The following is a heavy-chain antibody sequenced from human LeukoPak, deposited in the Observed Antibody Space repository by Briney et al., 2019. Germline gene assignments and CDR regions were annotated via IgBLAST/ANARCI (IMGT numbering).Heavy chain of an antibody. CDR1: GFTFNRNA. D-gene: IGHD6-19*01. V-gene: IGHV3-23*01. CDR2: IGGSGDKT. J-gene: IGHJ4*02. CDR3: VRRGDASSGWGDHDY. Sequence: GGSLRLSCAPWGFTFNRNAIRWVRQAPGKGVEWVSTIGGSGDKTFYADSVKGRFTISRDNSKNMLHLQMSSLTGEDTALYYCVRRGDASSGWGDHDYWGQGALVTVSS.